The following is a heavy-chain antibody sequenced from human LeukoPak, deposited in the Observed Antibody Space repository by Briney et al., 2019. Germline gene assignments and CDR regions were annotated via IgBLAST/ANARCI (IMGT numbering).Heavy chain of an antibody. CDR2: IYYSGNT. D-gene: IGHD1-26*01. Sequence: SETLSLTCTVSGGSISTYYWSWIRQPPGKGLEWIGYIYYSGNTNYNPSLKSRVTISVDTSKNQFPLKLGSVTAADTAVYYCAREVSGASEIDYWGQGTLVTVSS. CDR3: AREVSGASEIDY. J-gene: IGHJ4*02. V-gene: IGHV4-59*01. CDR1: GGSISTYY.